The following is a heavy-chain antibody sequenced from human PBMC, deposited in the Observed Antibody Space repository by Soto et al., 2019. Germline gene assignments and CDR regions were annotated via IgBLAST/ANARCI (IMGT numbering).Heavy chain of an antibody. CDR3: ARVNVVVVAATREYYFDY. Sequence: GASVKVSCKASGYTFTGYYMHWVRQAPGQGLEWMGWINPNSGGTNYARKFQGRVTMTRDTSISTAYMELSRLRSDDTAVYYCARVNVVVVAATREYYFDYWGQGTLVTV. CDR2: INPNSGGT. J-gene: IGHJ4*02. CDR1: GYTFTGYY. D-gene: IGHD2-15*01. V-gene: IGHV1-2*02.